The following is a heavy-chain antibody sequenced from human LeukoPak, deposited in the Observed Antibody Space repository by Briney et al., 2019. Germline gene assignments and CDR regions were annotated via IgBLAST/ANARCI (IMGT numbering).Heavy chain of an antibody. Sequence: GRSLRLSCAASGFTFSSSGMHWVRQAPGKGLEWVAVVSNDGSNKYYADSVKGRFTISRDSSRNTLYLQMSSLKAEDTALYYCAKDRGSRYCSGGSCSSDAFDIWGQGTMVTVSS. CDR1: GFTFSSSG. J-gene: IGHJ3*02. D-gene: IGHD2-15*01. CDR3: AKDRGSRYCSGGSCSSDAFDI. CDR2: VSNDGSNK. V-gene: IGHV3-30*18.